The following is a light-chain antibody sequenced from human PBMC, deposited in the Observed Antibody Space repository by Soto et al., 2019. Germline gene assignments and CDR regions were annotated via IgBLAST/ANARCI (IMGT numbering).Light chain of an antibody. CDR1: QSVSND. CDR3: QQYNVWPRT. J-gene: IGKJ1*01. V-gene: IGKV3-15*01. Sequence: EIVMTQSPGTLSVSPGERATLSCRASQSVSNDLAWIQQKPGQPPRLLIYGASTRATGIPARFTGSGFGTDFTLTISSLQPEDFAVYSWQQYNVWPRTFGQGT. CDR2: GAS.